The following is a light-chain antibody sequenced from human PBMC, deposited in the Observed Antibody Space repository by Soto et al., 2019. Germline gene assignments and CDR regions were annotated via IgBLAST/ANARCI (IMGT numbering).Light chain of an antibody. CDR3: QQYNNWPIT. CDR2: GAS. J-gene: IGKJ4*01. Sequence: ETVMTQSPATLSVSPGERATLSCRASQSVSSDLAWYQQKPGQAPRLLIYGASTRATVIPAKFSGSGSGTEFTLTISSLQSEDFAVYYCQQYNNWPITFGGGTKVEIK. CDR1: QSVSSD. V-gene: IGKV3-15*01.